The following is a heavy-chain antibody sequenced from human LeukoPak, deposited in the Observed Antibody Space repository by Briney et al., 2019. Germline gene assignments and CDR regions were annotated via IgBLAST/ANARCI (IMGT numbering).Heavy chain of an antibody. CDR3: AKDRTQMDTDLLGY. Sequence: PGGSLRLSCAASGFTFSDYYMSWIRQAPGKGLEWVSYIGSSGSNIHYADSVKGRFIISRDNSKNTLYLQLNSLRAEDTALYYCAKDRTQMDTDLLGYWGQGTLVTVSS. CDR2: IGSSGSNI. J-gene: IGHJ4*02. D-gene: IGHD5-18*01. CDR1: GFTFSDYY. V-gene: IGHV3-11*04.